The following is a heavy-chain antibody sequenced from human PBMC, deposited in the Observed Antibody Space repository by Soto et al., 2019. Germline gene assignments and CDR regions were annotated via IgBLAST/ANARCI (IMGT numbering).Heavy chain of an antibody. CDR3: ARGGSGWYYYYGMGV. Sequence: AASVKVSCKASGYTFTSYAMHWVRQAPGQRLEWMGWINAGNGNTKYSQKFQGRVTITRDTSASTAYMELSSLRSEDTAVYYCARGGSGWYYYYGMGVWGQGTTVTVSS. D-gene: IGHD6-19*01. CDR1: GYTFTSYA. CDR2: INAGNGNT. V-gene: IGHV1-3*01. J-gene: IGHJ6*02.